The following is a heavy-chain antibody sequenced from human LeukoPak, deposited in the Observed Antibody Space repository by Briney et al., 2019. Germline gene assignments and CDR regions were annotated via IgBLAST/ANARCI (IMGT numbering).Heavy chain of an antibody. CDR3: ARHIHWNYFDY. Sequence: PSQTLSLTCTVSGGSISSSGYSWNWIRQPPGKGLEWIGYIYHSGSTYYNPSLKSRVTISVDRSKNQFSLSLSSVTAADTAVYYCARHIHWNYFDYWGQGTLVTVSS. J-gene: IGHJ4*02. V-gene: IGHV4-30-2*01. CDR1: GGSISSSGYS. CDR2: IYHSGST. D-gene: IGHD1-1*01.